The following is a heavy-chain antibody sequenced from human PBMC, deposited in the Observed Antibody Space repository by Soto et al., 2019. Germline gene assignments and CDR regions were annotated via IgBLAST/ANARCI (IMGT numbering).Heavy chain of an antibody. V-gene: IGHV1-18*01. CDR3: AREPYQGPMVNAPNRYGMDV. CDR2: ISTYNGNT. J-gene: IGHJ6*02. Sequence: QVQLVQSGAEVKKPGASVKVSCKASGYTFTTYDISWVRQAPGQGLEWMGRISTYNGNTNYPQSLQGRLTLTTDTSTTTGYKELRSLRSDDTAVDYGAREPYQGPMVNAPNRYGMDVWGQGTTVTVSS. CDR1: GYTFTTYD. D-gene: IGHD2-8*01.